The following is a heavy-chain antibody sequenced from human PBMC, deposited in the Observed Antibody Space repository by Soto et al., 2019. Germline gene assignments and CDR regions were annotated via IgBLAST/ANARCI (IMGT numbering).Heavy chain of an antibody. J-gene: IGHJ4*02. V-gene: IGHV1-3*01. D-gene: IGHD3-3*01. CDR1: GFSFTSYW. CDR3: ARGITIFGVLDY. Sequence: PGESLKISCKGSGFSFTSYWIGWVRQAPGQRLEWMGWINAGNGNTKYSQKFQGRVTITRDTSASTAYMELSSLRSEDTAVYYCARGITIFGVLDYWGQGTLVTVSS. CDR2: INAGNGNT.